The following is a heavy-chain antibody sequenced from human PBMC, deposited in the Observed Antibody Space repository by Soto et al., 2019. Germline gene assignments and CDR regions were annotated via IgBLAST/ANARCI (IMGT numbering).Heavy chain of an antibody. CDR1: GGSISSGDYY. V-gene: IGHV4-30-4*01. Sequence: QVQLQESGPGLVKPSQTLSLTCTVSGGSISSGDYYWSWIRQPPGKGLEWIGYIYYSGSTDYNPSLKSRVTISVDTSKNQFSLKLSSVTAADTAVYYGARGGDGEQLGWGFDAFDIWGQGTMVTVSS. D-gene: IGHD6-13*01. CDR2: IYYSGST. CDR3: ARGGDGEQLGWGFDAFDI. J-gene: IGHJ3*02.